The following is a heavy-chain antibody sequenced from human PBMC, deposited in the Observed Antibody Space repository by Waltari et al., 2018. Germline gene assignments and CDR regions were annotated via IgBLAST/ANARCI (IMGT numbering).Heavy chain of an antibody. J-gene: IGHJ4*02. CDR2: IIPLCGTT. Sequence: QVQLVQSGAEVKQPGSSMKVSCKASGYTFRRYAISWVRQAPGQGLEWLGGIIPLCGTTNYAQKFQGSATMTADEPTSTAYVELRSLKSEDTAVYFCARSYYYDRRANYPSLGAFDSWGQGTLVTVAS. CDR1: GYTFRRYA. V-gene: IGHV1-69*12. CDR3: ARSYYYDRRANYPSLGAFDS. D-gene: IGHD3-22*01.